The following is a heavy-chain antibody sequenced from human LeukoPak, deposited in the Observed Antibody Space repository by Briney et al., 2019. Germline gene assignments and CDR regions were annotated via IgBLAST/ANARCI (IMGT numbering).Heavy chain of an antibody. D-gene: IGHD5-18*01. J-gene: IGHJ4*02. CDR2: IRFDGSGK. V-gene: IGHV3-30*02. CDR1: GFTFSSYG. Sequence: GGSLRLSCAASGFTFSSYGMHWVRQAPGKGPEWVAFIRFDGSGKYYAGSMKGRLTISRDNSKNTVYLQMETLSVEDTAFYYCAKDGWLQSLDYWGQGTLVAVSA. CDR3: AKDGWLQSLDY.